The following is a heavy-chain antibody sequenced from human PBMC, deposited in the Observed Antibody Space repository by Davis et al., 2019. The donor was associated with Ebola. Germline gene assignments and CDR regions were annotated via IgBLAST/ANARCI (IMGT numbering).Heavy chain of an antibody. CDR1: GFTFSGSA. D-gene: IGHD6-19*01. Sequence: GESLKISCAASGFTFSGSAMHWVRQASGKGLEWVGRIRSKANRYATAYAASVKGRFTISRDDSKNTAYLQMNSLKTEDTAVYYCTNRIAVAGTGYYGMDVWGQGTTVTVSS. CDR3: TNRIAVAGTGYYGMDV. CDR2: IRSKANRYAT. V-gene: IGHV3-73*01. J-gene: IGHJ6*02.